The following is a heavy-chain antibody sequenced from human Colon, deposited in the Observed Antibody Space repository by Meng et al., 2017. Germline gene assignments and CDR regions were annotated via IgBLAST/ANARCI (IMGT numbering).Heavy chain of an antibody. Sequence: QVQLQESGPGLVKPSQTLSLTCTIPNGSINSADYYWNWTRQPPGKGPEWLGYIHSSGNTYYTPSLKSRLAMSLDTSKNQFSLRLTSVTAADTAVYYCARNPVIPDARTFDFWGQGALVTVSS. CDR2: IHSSGNT. CDR3: ARNPVIPDARTFDF. J-gene: IGHJ4*02. D-gene: IGHD2-2*01. V-gene: IGHV4-30-4*01. CDR1: NGSINSADYY.